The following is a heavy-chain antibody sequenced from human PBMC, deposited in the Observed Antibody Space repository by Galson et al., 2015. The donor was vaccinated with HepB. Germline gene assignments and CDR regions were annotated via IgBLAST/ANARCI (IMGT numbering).Heavy chain of an antibody. CDR1: GFTVSSNY. CDR2: IYSGGST. V-gene: IGHV3-66*01. D-gene: IGHD3-22*01. CDR3: ARDRGQDYYDSSGYHRFDY. J-gene: IGHJ4*02. Sequence: SLRLSCAASGFTVSSNYMSWVRQAPGKGLEWVSVIYSGGSTYYADSVKGRFTISRDNSKNTLYLQMNSLRAEDTAVYYCARDRGQDYYDSSGYHRFDYWGQGTLVTVSS.